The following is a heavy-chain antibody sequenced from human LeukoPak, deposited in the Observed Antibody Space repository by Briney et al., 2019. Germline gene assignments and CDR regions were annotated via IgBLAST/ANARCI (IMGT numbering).Heavy chain of an antibody. J-gene: IGHJ6*03. CDR2: ISSSGSTI. D-gene: IGHD2-15*01. Sequence: GGSLRLSCAASGFTFSSYEMNWVRQAPGKGLEWVSYISSSGSTIYYADSVKGRFTISRDNAKNSLYLQMNSLRAEDTAVYYCAKEAFEERCSGGSCYSGYYYYMDVWGKGTTVTVSS. CDR1: GFTFSSYE. V-gene: IGHV3-48*03. CDR3: AKEAFEERCSGGSCYSGYYYYMDV.